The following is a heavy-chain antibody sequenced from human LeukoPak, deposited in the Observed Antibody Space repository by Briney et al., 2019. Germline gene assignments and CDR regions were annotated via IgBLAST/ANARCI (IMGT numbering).Heavy chain of an antibody. J-gene: IGHJ4*02. Sequence: GGSLRLSCAASGFNFNSYTMNWVRQAPGKGLQWVANILASGSPTYYADSVKGRFIISRDNSKNTVYLQMNSLRVEDTAIYYCAKGLRPDGVDNFDHWGQGILVTVSS. CDR3: AKGLRPDGVDNFDH. CDR1: GFNFNSYT. CDR2: ILASGSPT. D-gene: IGHD2-8*01. V-gene: IGHV3-23*05.